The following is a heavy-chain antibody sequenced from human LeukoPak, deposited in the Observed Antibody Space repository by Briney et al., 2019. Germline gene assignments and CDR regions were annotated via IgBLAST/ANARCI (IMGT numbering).Heavy chain of an antibody. CDR2: IYYSGST. CDR1: GGSIGRYY. V-gene: IGHV4-59*08. Sequence: PMETLSLTCTVSGGSIGRYYWSWIRQPPGKGLEWIGYIYYSGSTNYNPSLKSRVTISVDTSKNQFSLKLSSVTAADTAVYYCARQWELRGWFDPWGQGTLVTVSS. CDR3: ARQWELRGWFDP. J-gene: IGHJ5*02. D-gene: IGHD1-26*01.